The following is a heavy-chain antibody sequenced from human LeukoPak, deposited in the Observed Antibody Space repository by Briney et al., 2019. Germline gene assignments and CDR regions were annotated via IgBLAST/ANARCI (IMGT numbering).Heavy chain of an antibody. CDR2: IYHSGST. Sequence: PSETLSLTCAVSGGSISSGGYSWSWIRQPPGKGLEWIGYIYHSGSTYYNPSLKSRVTISVDRSKNQFSLKLSSVTAADTAVYYCARGSGSYYNYPYYFDYWGQGTLVTVSS. CDR1: GGSISSGGYS. J-gene: IGHJ4*02. V-gene: IGHV4-30-2*01. CDR3: ARGSGSYYNYPYYFDY. D-gene: IGHD3-10*01.